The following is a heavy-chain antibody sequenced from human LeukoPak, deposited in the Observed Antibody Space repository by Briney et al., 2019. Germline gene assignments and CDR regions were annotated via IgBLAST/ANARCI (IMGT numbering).Heavy chain of an antibody. D-gene: IGHD1-26*01. CDR3: ARQGAVGATGFDF. Sequence: SSETLSLTCSVSGDSISGISYYWGWIRQPPGKWLEWIGKIYYSGSSYNNPSLESRVVISLDTSRNQFSLKLTSVTATDTAVYYCARQGAVGATGFDFWGQGILVTVSS. CDR1: GDSISGISYY. V-gene: IGHV4-39*01. J-gene: IGHJ4*02. CDR2: IYYSGSS.